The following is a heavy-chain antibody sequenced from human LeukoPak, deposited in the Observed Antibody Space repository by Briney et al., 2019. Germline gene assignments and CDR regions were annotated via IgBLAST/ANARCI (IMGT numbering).Heavy chain of an antibody. D-gene: IGHD6-6*01. CDR2: ISPAGGTT. CDR3: AGSSNY. J-gene: IGHJ4*02. V-gene: IGHV3-23*01. CDR1: GFTFSSEA. Sequence: GGSLRLSCAVSGFTFSSEAMGWVRQLPGGGLEWVSTISPAGGTTYYAESMKGRFTISRDNSKNTLYLLMNSLRAEDTAVYYCAGSSNYWGQGTLVTVSS.